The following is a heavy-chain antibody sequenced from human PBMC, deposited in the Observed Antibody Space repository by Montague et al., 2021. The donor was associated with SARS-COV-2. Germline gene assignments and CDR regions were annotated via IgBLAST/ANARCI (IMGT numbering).Heavy chain of an antibody. J-gene: IGHJ3*02. CDR3: AKDRQLVGDDAFDI. D-gene: IGHD6-13*01. CDR2: ISISDGNT. Sequence: SLRLSCAAFGFTFSSYAMSWVRQAPGKGLEWVSTISISDGNTYYXDSVKGRFTISRDKSKNTLYLQMNSLRAEDTAVYYCAKDRQLVGDDAFDIWGQGTMVTVSS. CDR1: GFTFSSYA. V-gene: IGHV3-23*01.